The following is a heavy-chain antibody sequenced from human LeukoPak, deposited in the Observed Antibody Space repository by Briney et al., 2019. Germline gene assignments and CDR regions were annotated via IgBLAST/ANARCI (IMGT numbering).Heavy chain of an antibody. D-gene: IGHD5/OR15-5a*01. Sequence: GASVKVSCKASGYTFTSYAMNWVRQAPGQGLEWMGWINTNTGNPTYAQGFTGRFVFSLDTSVSTAYLQISSLKAEDTAVYYCARDGISVSSYYYHGMDVWGQGTTVTVSS. CDR3: ARDGISVSSYYYHGMDV. CDR2: INTNTGNP. CDR1: GYTFTSYA. J-gene: IGHJ6*02. V-gene: IGHV7-4-1*02.